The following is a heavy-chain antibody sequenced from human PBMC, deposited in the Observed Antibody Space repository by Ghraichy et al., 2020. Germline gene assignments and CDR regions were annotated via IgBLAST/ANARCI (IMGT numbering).Heavy chain of an antibody. D-gene: IGHD6-13*01. J-gene: IGHJ4*02. V-gene: IGHV4-59*01. Sequence: SETLSLTCTVSGGSISGYYWSWIRQTPGKGLEWIGYVHYSGSTDYNPSFRSRVTISRDTSKNQFSLKLSSVTAADTAVYYCARGGRVGRAQQLVLGDWGQGTLVTVSS. CDR2: VHYSGST. CDR1: GGSISGYY. CDR3: ARGGRVGRAQQLVLGD.